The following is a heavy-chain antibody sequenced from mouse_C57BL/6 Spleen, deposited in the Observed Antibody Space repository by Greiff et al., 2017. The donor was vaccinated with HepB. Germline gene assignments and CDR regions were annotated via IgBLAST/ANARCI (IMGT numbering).Heavy chain of an antibody. D-gene: IGHD1-1*01. CDR3: ARKDYGSSYGSFAY. CDR1: GFSLTSYG. CDR2: IWSGGST. V-gene: IGHV2-2*01. J-gene: IGHJ3*01. Sequence: VNVVESGPGLVQPSQRLSITCTVSGFSLTSYGVHWVRQSPGKGLEWLGVIWSGGSTDYNAAFISRLSISKDNSKSQVFFKMNSLQADDTAIYYCARKDYGSSYGSFAYWGQGTLVTVSA.